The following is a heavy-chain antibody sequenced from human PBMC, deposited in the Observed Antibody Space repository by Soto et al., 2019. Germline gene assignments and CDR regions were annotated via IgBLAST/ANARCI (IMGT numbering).Heavy chain of an antibody. Sequence: PSETLSLTCTVSGGSISSGGYYWSWIRQHPGKGLEWIGYIYYSGSTYYDQSLKSRVTISVDTSKNQFSLKLSSVTAADTAVYYCARENPRLRRVPFDPWGQGTLVTVSS. CDR1: GGSISSGGYY. CDR3: ARENPRLRRVPFDP. CDR2: IYYSGST. J-gene: IGHJ5*02. D-gene: IGHD1-1*01. V-gene: IGHV4-31*03.